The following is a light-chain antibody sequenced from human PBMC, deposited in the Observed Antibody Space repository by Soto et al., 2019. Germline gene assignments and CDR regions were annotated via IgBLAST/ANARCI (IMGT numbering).Light chain of an antibody. CDR1: SSDVGGYNY. CDR3: SSYARSNNFV. CDR2: EVS. Sequence: QSVLTQPHSASGSPGQSVTISCTGTSSDVGGYNYVSWYQQHPGKAPKLMIYEVSKRPSGVPDRFSGSKSGNTASLTVFGLQAEDEADYYCSSYARSNNFVFGTGTNVAVL. V-gene: IGLV2-8*01. J-gene: IGLJ1*01.